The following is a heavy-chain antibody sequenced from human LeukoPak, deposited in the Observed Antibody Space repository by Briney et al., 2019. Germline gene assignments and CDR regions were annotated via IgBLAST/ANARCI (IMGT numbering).Heavy chain of an antibody. V-gene: IGHV3-21*01. CDR3: ASGYDSSGYPYFDY. J-gene: IGHJ4*02. D-gene: IGHD3-22*01. Sequence: PGGSLRLSCAASGFTFSSYSMNWVRQAPGKGLEWVSSISSSSSYIYYVDSVKGRFTISRDNAKNSLYLQMNSLRAEDTAVYYCASGYDSSGYPYFDYWGQGTLVTVSS. CDR1: GFTFSSYS. CDR2: ISSSSSYI.